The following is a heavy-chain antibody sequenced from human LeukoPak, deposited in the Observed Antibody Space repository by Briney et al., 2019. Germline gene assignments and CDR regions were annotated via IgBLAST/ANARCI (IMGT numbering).Heavy chain of an antibody. CDR2: IYYSGST. V-gene: IGHV4-59*01. CDR3: ARGQPSQRFLEWLLTFDY. J-gene: IGHJ4*02. Sequence: SETLSLTCTVSGGSISSYYWSWIRQPPGKGLEWIGYIYYSGSTNYNPSLKSRVTISVDTSKNQFSLKLSSVTAADTAVYYCARGQPSQRFLEWLLTFDYWGQGTLVTVSS. D-gene: IGHD3-3*01. CDR1: GGSISSYY.